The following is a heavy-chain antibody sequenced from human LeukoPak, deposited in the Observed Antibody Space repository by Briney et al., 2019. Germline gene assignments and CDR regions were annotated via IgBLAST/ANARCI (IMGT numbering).Heavy chain of an antibody. CDR3: ARLGIAAQNYYGMDV. D-gene: IGHD6-13*01. CDR2: IYYSGST. V-gene: IGHV4-59*01. J-gene: IGHJ6*02. CDR1: GGSISSYY. Sequence: KPSETLSLTCTVSGGSISSYYWSWIRQPPGKGLEWIGYIYYSGSTNYNPSLKSRVTISVDTSKNQFSLKLSSVTAADTAVYYCARLGIAAQNYYGMDVWGQGTTVTVSS.